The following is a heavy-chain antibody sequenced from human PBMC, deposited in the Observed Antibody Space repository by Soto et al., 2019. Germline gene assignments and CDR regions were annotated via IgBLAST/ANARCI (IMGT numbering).Heavy chain of an antibody. CDR2: IRNVPTTT. Sequence: QVQLVESGGGLVKPGGSLRLSCAASGFAVSDFYMSWVRQAPGKGLEWISYIRNVPTTTYYADSVKGRFTISRDSANNSVYLQLNSLRAEDTAVYYCAKNPAGTVVTTTYFEYWGQGTLVTVSS. J-gene: IGHJ1*01. CDR3: AKNPAGTVVTTTYFEY. CDR1: GFAVSDFY. V-gene: IGHV3-11*01. D-gene: IGHD2-21*02.